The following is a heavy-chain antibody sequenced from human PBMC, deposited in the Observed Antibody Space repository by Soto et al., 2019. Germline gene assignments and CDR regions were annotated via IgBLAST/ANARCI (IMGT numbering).Heavy chain of an antibody. J-gene: IGHJ4*02. CDR1: GGSFSGYY. Sequence: SETLSLTCAVYGGSFSGYYWSWIRQPPGKGLEWIGEINHSGSTNYNPSLKSRVTISVETSKNQFSLKLSSVTAADTAVYYCARPRGNWNYWWFDYWGQGTLVTV. D-gene: IGHD1-7*01. CDR3: ARPRGNWNYWWFDY. CDR2: INHSGST. V-gene: IGHV4-34*01.